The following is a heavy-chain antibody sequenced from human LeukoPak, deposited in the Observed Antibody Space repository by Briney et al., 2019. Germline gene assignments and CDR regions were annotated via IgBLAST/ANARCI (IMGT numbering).Heavy chain of an antibody. CDR3: ARGGYGASSGFDY. Sequence: SETLSLTCTVSGGSISSYYWSWIRQPAGKGLELIGRVYTSGSPNYNPSLESRVTMSVDTSKNQFSLNLSSVTAADTAVYYCARGGYGASSGFDYWGQGTLVTVSS. D-gene: IGHD4-23*01. J-gene: IGHJ4*02. CDR1: GGSISSYY. CDR2: VYTSGSP. V-gene: IGHV4-4*07.